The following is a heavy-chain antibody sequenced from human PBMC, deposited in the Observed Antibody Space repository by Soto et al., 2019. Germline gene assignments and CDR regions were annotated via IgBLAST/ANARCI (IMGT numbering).Heavy chain of an antibody. CDR1: GGSISSGDYY. CDR2: IYYSGST. Sequence: QVQLQESGPGLVKPSQTLSLTCTVSGGSISSGDYYWSWIRQPPGKGLEWIGYIYYSGSTYYNPSLKRRVTISVYTSKRQFSLKLSSVTAEATAVYYCARTSYGYTFYDYWGQGTLVAVSS. J-gene: IGHJ4*02. D-gene: IGHD5-18*01. V-gene: IGHV4-30-4*01. CDR3: ARTSYGYTFYDY.